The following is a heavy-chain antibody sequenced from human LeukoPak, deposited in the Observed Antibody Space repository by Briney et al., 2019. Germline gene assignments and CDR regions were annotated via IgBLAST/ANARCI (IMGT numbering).Heavy chain of an antibody. CDR3: ARYETLRKWGFDY. CDR2: IRYDGSNK. V-gene: IGHV3-30*02. Sequence: GGSLRVYCAASGFTFSSYGMHWVRQAPGKGLEWVAFIRYDGSNKYYADSVKGRFTISRDNSKNTLYLQMNSLRAEDTAVYYCARYETLRKWGFDYWGQGTLVTVSS. J-gene: IGHJ4*02. D-gene: IGHD5-12*01. CDR1: GFTFSSYG.